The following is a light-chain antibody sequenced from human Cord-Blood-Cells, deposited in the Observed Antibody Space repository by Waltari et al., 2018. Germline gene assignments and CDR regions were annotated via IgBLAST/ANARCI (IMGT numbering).Light chain of an antibody. V-gene: IGLV2-14*01. J-gene: IGLJ2*01. Sequence: QSALTQPASVSGSPGQSITISCTGTRSDVGGYNYVSWYQQHPGKAPKLMIYDVRNLPSGVSNRFSGSKSGNTASLTISGLQAEDEADYYCSSYTSSSTDVVFGGGTKLTVL. CDR1: RSDVGGYNY. CDR2: DVR. CDR3: SSYTSSSTDVV.